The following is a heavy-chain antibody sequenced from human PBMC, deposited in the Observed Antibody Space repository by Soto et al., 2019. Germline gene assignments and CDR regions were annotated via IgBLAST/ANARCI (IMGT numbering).Heavy chain of an antibody. CDR2: IFYSGTT. J-gene: IGHJ3*02. V-gene: IGHV4-59*01. Sequence: QVQLQESGPRLVKPSETLSLTCTVSGGSISSYFWSWIRQPPGEGLEWIGYIFYSGTTNYSPSLKRRVTISPGTAKNQSSLNLTSGLAADAAVYYCAGGGGGTYDAFDIWGQGTMVTVSS. D-gene: IGHD3-10*01. CDR3: AGGGGGTYDAFDI. CDR1: GGSISSYF.